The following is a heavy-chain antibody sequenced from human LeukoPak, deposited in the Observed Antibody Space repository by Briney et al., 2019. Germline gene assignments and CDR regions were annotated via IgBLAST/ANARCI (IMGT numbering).Heavy chain of an antibody. J-gene: IGHJ4*02. Sequence: ASVKVSCKASGYTFTSYYMHWLRQAPGQGLEWMGIINPSGGSTNYAQKFQGRVTMTRDMSTSTVYMELSSVRSEDTAVYYCAREPFADYDSSGNLPSPFDYWGQGTLVTVSP. D-gene: IGHD3-22*01. CDR2: INPSGGST. CDR3: AREPFADYDSSGNLPSPFDY. V-gene: IGHV1-46*01. CDR1: GYTFTSYY.